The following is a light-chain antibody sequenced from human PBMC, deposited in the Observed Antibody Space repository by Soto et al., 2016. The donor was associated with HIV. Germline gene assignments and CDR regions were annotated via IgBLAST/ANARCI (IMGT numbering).Light chain of an antibody. CDR2: DNN. CDR3: QVWDSRSNPRV. V-gene: IGLV3-21*03. Sequence: SYVLTQPPSVSVAPRKTASITCGGNNIGGKSVHWYQQKPGQAPVLVVYDNNDRPSGVPERFSGSNSGNTATLTISRVETGDEADYYCQVWDSRSNPRVFGTGTKVTVL. CDR1: NIGGKS. J-gene: IGLJ1*01.